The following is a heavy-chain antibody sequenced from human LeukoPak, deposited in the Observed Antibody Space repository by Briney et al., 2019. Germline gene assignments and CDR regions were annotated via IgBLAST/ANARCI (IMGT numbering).Heavy chain of an antibody. Sequence: SETLSLTCTVSHGSISNYYWSWIRQTTGKGLEWIGFIYYSGSTNYNPSLKSRLTISVDTSKNFFSLKLRSVTAADTAVYYCARGRQFSTYWGQGTLVTVSS. J-gene: IGHJ4*02. CDR3: ARGRQFSTY. CDR2: IYYSGST. D-gene: IGHD5-24*01. CDR1: HGSISNYY. V-gene: IGHV4-59*01.